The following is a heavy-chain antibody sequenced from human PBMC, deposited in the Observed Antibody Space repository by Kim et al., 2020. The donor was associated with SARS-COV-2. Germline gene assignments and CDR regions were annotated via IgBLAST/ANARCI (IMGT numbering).Heavy chain of an antibody. V-gene: IGHV4-4*02. J-gene: IGHJ4*02. CDR2: ST. CDR3: ASQRKRYSSI. Sequence: STNHNPSLKSRVTISVDKSKNQFSLKLSSVTAADTAVYYCASQRKRYSSIWGQGTLVTVSS. D-gene: IGHD6-13*01.